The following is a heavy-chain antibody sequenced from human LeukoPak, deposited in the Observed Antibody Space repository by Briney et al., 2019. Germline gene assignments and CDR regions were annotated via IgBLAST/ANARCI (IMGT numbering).Heavy chain of an antibody. CDR3: ARLRYTNNWFDP. V-gene: IGHV3-53*01. Sequence: GGSLRLSCAASGLTVNTNYMTWVRQAPGKGLEWVSLIYSGGSTYYADSVKGRFTISRDNSKNTLYLQMNSLRAEDTALYYCARLRYTNNWFDPWGQGTLVTVSS. D-gene: IGHD1-1*01. CDR1: GLTVNTNY. CDR2: IYSGGST. J-gene: IGHJ5*02.